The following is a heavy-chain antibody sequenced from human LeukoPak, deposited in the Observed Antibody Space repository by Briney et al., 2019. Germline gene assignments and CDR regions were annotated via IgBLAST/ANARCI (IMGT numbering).Heavy chain of an antibody. CDR2: IYYSGST. D-gene: IGHD6-13*01. CDR1: GGSIRSYY. J-gene: IGHJ4*02. CDR3: ARGLAAAGEFDY. V-gene: IGHV4-59*01. Sequence: SETLSLTCTVSGGSIRSYYWSWIRQPPGKGLEWIGYIYYSGSTNYNPPLKSRVTISVDTSKNQFSLKLSSVTAADTAVYYCARGLAAAGEFDYWGQGTLVTVSS.